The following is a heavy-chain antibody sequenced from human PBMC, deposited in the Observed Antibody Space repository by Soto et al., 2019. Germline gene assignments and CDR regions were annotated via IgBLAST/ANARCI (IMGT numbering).Heavy chain of an antibody. Sequence: QVQLVQSGAEVKKPGASVKVSCKASGYTFTSYGISWVRQAPGQGLEWMGWIRANNGNTNYAQKLQGRVTLTTDTSASTAYMELRGMRSDDTAVYYCARDRGSYALDYWGQVALVSVSS. CDR1: GYTFTSYG. V-gene: IGHV1-18*01. CDR3: ARDRGSYALDY. D-gene: IGHD1-26*01. CDR2: IRANNGNT. J-gene: IGHJ4*02.